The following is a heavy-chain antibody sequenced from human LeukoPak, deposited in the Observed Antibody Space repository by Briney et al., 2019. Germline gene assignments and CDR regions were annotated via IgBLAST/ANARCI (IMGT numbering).Heavy chain of an antibody. Sequence: PSETRSLTCTVSGGSISSYYWSWIRQPPGKGLEWIGYIYYIGSTNYHPSLKSRVTISVETSKNQLSLKLSSVTAADTAVYYCARGVYCGGDCYSPYYFDYWGQGTLVTVSS. J-gene: IGHJ4*02. CDR2: IYYIGST. D-gene: IGHD2-21*02. CDR3: ARGVYCGGDCYSPYYFDY. V-gene: IGHV4-59*01. CDR1: GGSISSYY.